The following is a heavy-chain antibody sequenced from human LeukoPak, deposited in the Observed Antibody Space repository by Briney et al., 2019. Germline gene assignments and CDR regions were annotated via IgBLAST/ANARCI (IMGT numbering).Heavy chain of an antibody. CDR1: GGTFSSYA. CDR2: IIPILGIA. V-gene: IGHV1-69*04. D-gene: IGHD5-18*01. J-gene: IGHJ5*02. Sequence: SVKVSCKASGGTFSSYAISWVRQAPGQGLEWMGRIIPILGIANYAQKFQGRVTITADKSTSTAYMELSSLRSEDTAVYYCARYDTAMVTGWFVPWGQGTLVTVSS. CDR3: ARYDTAMVTGWFVP.